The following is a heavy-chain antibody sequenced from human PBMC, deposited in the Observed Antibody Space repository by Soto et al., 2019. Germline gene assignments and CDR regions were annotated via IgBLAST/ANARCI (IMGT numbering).Heavy chain of an antibody. CDR3: ARAGWVVGATTWFDP. Sequence: SVKVSCKASGYTYTGYYMHWVRQDPGQGLEWMGWINPNSGGTNYAQKFQGWVTMTRDTSISTAYMELSRLRSDGTAVYYCARAGWVVGATTWFDPWGQGTLVTVSS. D-gene: IGHD1-26*01. CDR1: GYTYTGYY. V-gene: IGHV1-2*04. J-gene: IGHJ5*02. CDR2: INPNSGGT.